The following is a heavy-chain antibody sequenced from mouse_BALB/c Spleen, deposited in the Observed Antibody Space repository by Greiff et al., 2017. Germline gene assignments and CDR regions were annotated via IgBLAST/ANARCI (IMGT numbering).Heavy chain of an antibody. Sequence: EVQLQQSGPELVKPGASVKMSCKASGYTFTSYVMHWVKQKPGQGLEWIGYINPYNDGTKYNEKFKGKATLTSDKSSSTAYMELSSLTSEDSAVYYCALYYGNYLSWFAYWGQGTLVTVSA. CDR1: GYTFTSYV. J-gene: IGHJ3*01. CDR2: INPYNDGT. D-gene: IGHD2-1*01. CDR3: ALYYGNYLSWFAY. V-gene: IGHV1-14*01.